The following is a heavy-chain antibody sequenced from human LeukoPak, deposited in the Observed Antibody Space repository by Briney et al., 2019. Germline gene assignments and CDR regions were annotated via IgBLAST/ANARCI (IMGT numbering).Heavy chain of an antibody. CDR1: GGSISSYY. D-gene: IGHD6-25*01. Sequence: SETLSLTCTVSGGSISSYYWSWIRQPPGKGLEWIGYIYYSGSTNYNPSLKSRVTISVDTSKNQFSLKLSSVTAADTAVYYCARDQRKDAFDIWGQGTMVTLSS. V-gene: IGHV4-59*01. J-gene: IGHJ3*02. CDR3: ARDQRKDAFDI. CDR2: IYYSGST.